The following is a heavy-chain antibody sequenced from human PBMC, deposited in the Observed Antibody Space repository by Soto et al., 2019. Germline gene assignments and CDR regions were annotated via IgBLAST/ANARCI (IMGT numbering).Heavy chain of an antibody. CDR3: ARSPLYCSGGSCYREDY. CDR1: GYTFTSYG. V-gene: IGHV1-18*01. D-gene: IGHD2-15*01. Sequence: ASVKVSCKASGYTFTSYGISWVRQAPGQGLEWMGWISAYNGNTNYAQKLQGRVTMTTDTSTSTAYMELRSLRSDDTAVYYCARSPLYCSGGSCYREDYWGQGTLVTVSS. CDR2: ISAYNGNT. J-gene: IGHJ4*02.